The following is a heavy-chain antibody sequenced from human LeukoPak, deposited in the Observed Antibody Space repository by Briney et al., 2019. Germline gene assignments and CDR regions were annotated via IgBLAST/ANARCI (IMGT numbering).Heavy chain of an antibody. J-gene: IGHJ4*02. CDR2: ISGSGNNT. D-gene: IGHD6-13*01. V-gene: IGHV3-23*01. CDR1: GFTFDSYA. CDR3: VTDVIASAGTSPFFDY. Sequence: GGSLRLSCAASGFTFDSYAMSWVRQAPGRGLEWVSNISGSGNNTYYADSVKGRLAISRDNSKDTLYLQLNSLRAEDTAIYYCVTDVIASAGTSPFFDYWGQGTLVTVSS.